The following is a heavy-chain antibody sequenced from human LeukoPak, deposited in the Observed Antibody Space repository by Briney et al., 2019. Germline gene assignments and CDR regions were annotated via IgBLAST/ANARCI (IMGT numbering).Heavy chain of an antibody. D-gene: IGHD4-23*01. V-gene: IGHV4-39*01. CDR2: ITGNT. CDR3: TRLSGGRPLDL. J-gene: IGHJ4*02. Sequence: PSETLSLTCTVSGGSISSSIYHWGWIRQPPGKGLEWIGSITGNTYYNPSLKSRVTISLDTSKNQFSLRLTSVTPADTAMYYCTRLSGGRPLDLSGQGVLVTVSS. CDR1: GGSISSSIYH.